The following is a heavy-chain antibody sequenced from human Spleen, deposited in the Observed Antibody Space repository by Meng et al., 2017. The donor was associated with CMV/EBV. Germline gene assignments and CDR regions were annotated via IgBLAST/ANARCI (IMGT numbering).Heavy chain of an antibody. CDR2: IGIAADT. CDR3: TRGAVTAFDS. Sequence: LALTCAASGFPFSSYDMQWVRQEIGKGLEWVATIGIAADTYYPGAVKGRFIVSRDNARNSVYLQMNSLRAGDTAVYYCTRGAVTAFDSWRQGALVTVSS. CDR1: GFPFSSYD. J-gene: IGHJ5*01. V-gene: IGHV3-13*01. D-gene: IGHD2-21*02.